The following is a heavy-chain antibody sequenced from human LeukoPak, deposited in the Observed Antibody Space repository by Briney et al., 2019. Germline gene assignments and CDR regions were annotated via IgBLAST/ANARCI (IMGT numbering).Heavy chain of an antibody. D-gene: IGHD5-24*01. Sequence: GGSLRLSCSASGFIFTDYTIHWVRQAPGKGLEYVSAITNYGDGTYYADSVRGRFTISRDNSKNTVWPQMSSLRPEDTAVYYCVKDTRDTRDDYWGQGTLVTVSS. J-gene: IGHJ4*02. CDR2: ITNYGDGT. CDR1: GFIFTDYT. CDR3: VKDTRDTRDDY. V-gene: IGHV3-64D*06.